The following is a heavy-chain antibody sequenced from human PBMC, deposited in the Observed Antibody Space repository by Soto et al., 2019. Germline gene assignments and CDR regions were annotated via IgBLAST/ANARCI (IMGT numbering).Heavy chain of an antibody. Sequence: GGSLRLSCAASGFTFSSYSMNWVRQAPGKGLEWVSYISSSSSTIYYADSVKGRFTISRDNAKNSLYLQMNSLRAEDTAVYYCARDPPGDAFDIWGQGTMVTVSS. J-gene: IGHJ3*02. CDR3: ARDPPGDAFDI. CDR1: GFTFSSYS. V-gene: IGHV3-48*01. CDR2: ISSSSSTI.